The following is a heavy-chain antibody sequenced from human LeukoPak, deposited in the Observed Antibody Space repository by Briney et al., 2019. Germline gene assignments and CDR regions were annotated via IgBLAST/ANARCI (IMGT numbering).Heavy chain of an antibody. V-gene: IGHV4-39*01. CDR2: IYYSGST. Sequence: PSETLSLTCTVCGGSISSSSYYWGWIRQPPGKGLEWIGSIYYSGSTYYNPSLKSRVTISVDTSKNQFSLKLSSATAADTAVYYCARRGYSSGWYGSWGQGTLVTVSS. D-gene: IGHD6-19*01. CDR3: ARRGYSSGWYGS. J-gene: IGHJ4*02. CDR1: GGSISSSSYY.